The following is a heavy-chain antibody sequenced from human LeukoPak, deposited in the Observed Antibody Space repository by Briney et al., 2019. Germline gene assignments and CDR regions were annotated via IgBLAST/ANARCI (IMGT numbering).Heavy chain of an antibody. CDR1: GDSISSRNW. V-gene: IGHV4-4*02. CDR2: IYHSGST. Sequence: SGTLSLTCAVSGDSISSRNWWSWVRQSPRTGLEWIGSIYHSGSTYYNPSLKSRVTISVDTSKNQFSLKLSSVTAADTAVYYCARGGPCGGDCYSGNKNYYYYYYMDVWGKGTTVTVSS. CDR3: ARGGPCGGDCYSGNKNYYYYYYMDV. D-gene: IGHD2-21*02. J-gene: IGHJ6*03.